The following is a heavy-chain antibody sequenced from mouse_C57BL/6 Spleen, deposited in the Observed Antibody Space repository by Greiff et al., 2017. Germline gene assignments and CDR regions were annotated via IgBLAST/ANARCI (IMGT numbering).Heavy chain of an antibody. V-gene: IGHV1-53*01. J-gene: IGHJ3*01. Sequence: QVLLQQSGTELVKPGASVKLSCKASGYTFTSYWMHWVKQRPGQGLEWIGNISPSNGGTNYTEKFKSKVTLTVDKSSITAYMQDSSLPSEDSAVYYCARFDGYYGYWGQGTLVTVSA. CDR3: ARFDGYYGY. CDR2: ISPSNGGT. CDR1: GYTFTSYW. D-gene: IGHD2-3*01.